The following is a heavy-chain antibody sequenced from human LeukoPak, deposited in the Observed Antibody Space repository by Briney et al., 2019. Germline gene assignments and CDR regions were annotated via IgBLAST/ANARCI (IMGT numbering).Heavy chain of an antibody. Sequence: ASVKVSCKASGYTFTSYYMHWVRQAPGQGLEWMGIINPSGGSTSYAQKFQGRVNMTRDTSTSTVYMELSSMRSEDTAVYYCASVYKYGMDVWGQGTTVIVSS. CDR1: GYTFTSYY. J-gene: IGHJ6*02. CDR2: INPSGGST. V-gene: IGHV1-46*01. CDR3: ASVYKYGMDV.